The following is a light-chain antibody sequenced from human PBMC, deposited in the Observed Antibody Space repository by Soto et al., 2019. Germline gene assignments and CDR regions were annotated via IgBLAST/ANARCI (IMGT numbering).Light chain of an antibody. V-gene: IGLV2-14*03. Sequence: SVLTQPASGSGCPGQSITISCTGTSSDIGHYDYVSWYQQHPGKAPKLMIYHVTYRPSGVSNRYSGSKSGNSASLTISGLQADDEADYYCCSLTTSHTYVFGSGTKVTVL. J-gene: IGLJ1*01. CDR1: SSDIGHYDY. CDR2: HVT. CDR3: CSLTTSHTYV.